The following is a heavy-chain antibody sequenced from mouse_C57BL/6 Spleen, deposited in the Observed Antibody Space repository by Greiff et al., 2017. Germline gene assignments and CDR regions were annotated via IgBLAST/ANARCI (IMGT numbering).Heavy chain of an antibody. V-gene: IGHV1-82*01. CDR3: ARKGELGGYFDY. Sequence: VQLQQSGPELVKPGASVKISCKASGYAFSSSWMNWVKQRPGKGLEWIGRIYPGDGDTNYNGKFKGKATLTADKSSSTAYMQLSSLTSEDSAVYFCARKGELGGYFDYWGQGTTLTVSS. CDR2: IYPGDGDT. J-gene: IGHJ2*01. D-gene: IGHD4-1*01. CDR1: GYAFSSSW.